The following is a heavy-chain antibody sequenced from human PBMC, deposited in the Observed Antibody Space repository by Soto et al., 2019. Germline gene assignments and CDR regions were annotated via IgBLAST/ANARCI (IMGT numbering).Heavy chain of an antibody. Sequence: GGSLRLSCAASGFTFSSYGMHWVRQAPGKGLEWVAVISYDGSNKYYADSVKGRFTISRDNSKNTLYLQMNSLRAEDTAVYYCAKPARDWGSHFDYWGQGTLVTVSS. D-gene: IGHD7-27*01. CDR1: GFTFSSYG. CDR3: AKPARDWGSHFDY. J-gene: IGHJ4*02. V-gene: IGHV3-30*18. CDR2: ISYDGSNK.